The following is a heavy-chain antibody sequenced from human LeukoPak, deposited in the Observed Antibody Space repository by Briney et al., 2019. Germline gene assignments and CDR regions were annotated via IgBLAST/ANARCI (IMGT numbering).Heavy chain of an antibody. D-gene: IGHD2-2*02. Sequence: ASVKVSCKASGYTFTSYGISWVRQAPGQGLEWMGWNSAYNGNTNYAQKLQGRVTMTTDTSTSTAYMELRSLRSDDTAVYYCARDIVVAPAAIGAFDIWGQGTMVTVSS. J-gene: IGHJ3*02. CDR2: NSAYNGNT. V-gene: IGHV1-18*01. CDR3: ARDIVVAPAAIGAFDI. CDR1: GYTFTSYG.